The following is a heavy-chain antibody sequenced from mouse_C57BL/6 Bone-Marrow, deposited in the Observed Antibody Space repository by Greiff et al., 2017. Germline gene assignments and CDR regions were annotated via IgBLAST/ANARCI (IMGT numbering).Heavy chain of an antibody. J-gene: IGHJ4*01. CDR1: GFTFSSYG. CDR2: ISSGGSYT. V-gene: IGHV5-6*01. Sequence: EVKLVESGGDLVKPGGSLKLSCAASGFTFSSYGMSWVRQTPDKRLEWVANISSGGSYTYYPDSVKGRFTISRDNAKNTLYLQMSSLKSEDTAMYYCARQGRGYAMDYWGQGTSVTVSS. CDR3: ARQGRGYAMDY.